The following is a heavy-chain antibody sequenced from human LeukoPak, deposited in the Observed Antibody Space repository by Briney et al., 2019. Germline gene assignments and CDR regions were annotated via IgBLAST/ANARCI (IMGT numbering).Heavy chain of an antibody. CDR2: IYHSGST. CDR3: ARVDPGGSFPNDSFYMDV. J-gene: IGHJ6*03. CDR1: GYSISSGYY. D-gene: IGHD1-26*01. Sequence: SETLSLTCTVSGYSISSGYYWGWIRQPPGKGLEWIGSIYHSGSTYYNPSLKSRVTISVDTSKNQFSLKLSSVTAADTAVYYCARVDPGGSFPNDSFYMDVWGKGTTVTVSS. V-gene: IGHV4-38-2*02.